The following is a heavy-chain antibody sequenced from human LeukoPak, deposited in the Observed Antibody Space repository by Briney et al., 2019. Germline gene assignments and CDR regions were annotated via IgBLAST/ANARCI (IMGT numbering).Heavy chain of an antibody. Sequence: GASVKVSCKASGYTFTSYDINWVRQATGQGLEWMGWMNPNSGGTNYAQKFQGWVTMTRDTSISTAYMELSRLRSDDTAVYYCARGDSSGWYGGYYFDYWGQGTLVTVSS. CDR1: GYTFTSYD. CDR2: MNPNSGGT. J-gene: IGHJ4*02. D-gene: IGHD6-19*01. CDR3: ARGDSSGWYGGYYFDY. V-gene: IGHV1-2*04.